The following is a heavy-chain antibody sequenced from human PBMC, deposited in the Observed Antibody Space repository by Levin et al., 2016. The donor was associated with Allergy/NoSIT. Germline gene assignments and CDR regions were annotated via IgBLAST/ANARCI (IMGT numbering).Heavy chain of an antibody. D-gene: IGHD6-13*01. J-gene: IGHJ4*02. Sequence: WIRQPPGKALEWLALIYWDDDKRYSPSLKSRLTITKDTSKNQAVLTMTNMDPVDTATYYCAQSSSWYTNFDYWGQGTLVTVSS. V-gene: IGHV2-5*02. CDR2: IYWDDDK. CDR3: AQSSSWYTNFDY.